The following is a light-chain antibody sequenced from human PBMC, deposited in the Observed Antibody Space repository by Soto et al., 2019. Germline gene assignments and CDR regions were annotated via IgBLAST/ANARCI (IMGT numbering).Light chain of an antibody. CDR3: SSYTSSITPYV. CDR1: SSDVGGYNF. CDR2: DVS. Sequence: QSVVTQPASVSGSPGQSITISCPGTSSDVGGYNFVSWYQQRPGKAPKLMIFDVSNRPSGVSNRFSASKSGDTASLTISGLQAEDEADYYCSSYTSSITPYVFGTGTKVTVL. V-gene: IGLV2-14*01. J-gene: IGLJ1*01.